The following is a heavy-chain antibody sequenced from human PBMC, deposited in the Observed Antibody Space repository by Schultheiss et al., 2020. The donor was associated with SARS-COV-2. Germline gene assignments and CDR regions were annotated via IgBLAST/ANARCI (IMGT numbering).Heavy chain of an antibody. D-gene: IGHD3-22*01. Sequence: SETLSLTCTVSGGSISSGSYYWSWIRQPAGKGLEWIGSIYYSGSTYYNPSLKSRVTISVDTSKNQFSLKLSSVTAADTAVYYCAREGYDSSGYYRSLDYWGQGTLVTVSS. V-gene: IGHV4-39*07. J-gene: IGHJ4*02. CDR2: IYYSGST. CDR1: GGSISSGSYY. CDR3: AREGYDSSGYYRSLDY.